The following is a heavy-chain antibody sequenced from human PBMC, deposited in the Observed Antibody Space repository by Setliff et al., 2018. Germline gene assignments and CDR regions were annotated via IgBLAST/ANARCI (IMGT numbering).Heavy chain of an antibody. J-gene: IGHJ4*02. D-gene: IGHD2-2*01. V-gene: IGHV4-38-2*02. Sequence: SETLSLTCTVSGYSISSGCYWGWIRQPPGKGLEWIGSIYHSGSTYYNPSLKSRVTISVDTSKNQFSLKLSSVTAADTAVYYCARDPSHDYWGQGTLVTVSS. CDR2: IYHSGST. CDR1: GYSISSGCY. CDR3: ARDPSHDY.